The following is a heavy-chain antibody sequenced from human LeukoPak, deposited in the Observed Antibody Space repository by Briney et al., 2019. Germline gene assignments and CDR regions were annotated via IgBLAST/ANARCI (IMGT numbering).Heavy chain of an antibody. CDR2: ISKSGDHT. CDR3: ATSWGPDTSAFRWGRDGMDV. CDR1: GLTFNNYA. J-gene: IGHJ6*02. D-gene: IGHD3-16*01. V-gene: IGHV3-23*01. Sequence: GGSLRLSCAVSGLTFNNYAMSWVRQAPGKGLEWVSAISKSGDHTYYAASAKGRFTIYRDNSKNTQYLQMNSLRAEDTAVYYCATSWGPDTSAFRWGRDGMDVWGQGTTVTVS.